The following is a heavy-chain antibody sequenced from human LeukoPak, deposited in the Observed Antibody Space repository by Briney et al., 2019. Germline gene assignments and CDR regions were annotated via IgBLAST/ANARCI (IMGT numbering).Heavy chain of an antibody. V-gene: IGHV4-39*07. Sequence: SETLSLTCTVSGGSISSSSYYWGWIRQPPGKGLEWIGSIYYSGSTYYNPSLKSRVTISVDTSKNQFSLKLSSVTAADTAVYYCARDEGYDILTGYYVWGQGTLVTVSS. J-gene: IGHJ4*02. D-gene: IGHD3-9*01. CDR2: IYYSGST. CDR1: GGSISSSSYY. CDR3: ARDEGYDILTGYYV.